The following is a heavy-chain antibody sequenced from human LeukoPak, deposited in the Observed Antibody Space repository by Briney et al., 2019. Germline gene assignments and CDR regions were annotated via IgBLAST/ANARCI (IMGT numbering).Heavy chain of an antibody. J-gene: IGHJ4*02. CDR1: GYTFTSYG. Sequence: ASVKVSRKASGYTFTSYGISWVRQAPGQGLEWMGWISAYNGNTNYAQKLQGRVTMTTDTSTSTAYMELRSLRSDDTAVYYCARDPNYDILTGYYINWGQGTLVTVSS. CDR3: ARDPNYDILTGYYIN. V-gene: IGHV1-18*01. D-gene: IGHD3-9*01. CDR2: ISAYNGNT.